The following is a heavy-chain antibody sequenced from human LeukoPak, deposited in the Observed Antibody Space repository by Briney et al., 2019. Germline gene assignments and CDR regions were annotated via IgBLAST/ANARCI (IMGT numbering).Heavy chain of an antibody. CDR3: ARVPDDYYYYGMDV. CDR2: LSSSSSYI. CDR1: GFTLRGYS. V-gene: IGHV3-21*01. Sequence: GGGLRLSRAGSGFTLRGYSMDWVRQAPGEGVGWGSSLSSSSSYIYYADSVKGRFTISRDNAKNSLYLQMNSLRAEDTAVYYCARVPDDYYYYGMDVWGQGTTVTVSS. J-gene: IGHJ6*02.